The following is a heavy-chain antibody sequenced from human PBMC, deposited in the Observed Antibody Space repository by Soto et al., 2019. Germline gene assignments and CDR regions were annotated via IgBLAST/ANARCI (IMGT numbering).Heavy chain of an antibody. D-gene: IGHD6-13*01. CDR1: GFTFSSYS. V-gene: IGHV3-21*01. J-gene: IGHJ5*02. Sequence: GGSLRLSCAASGFTFSSYSMNWVRQAPGKGLEWVSSISSSSSYIYYADSVKGRFTISRDNAKNSLYLQMNSLRAEDTAVYYCARDPIDSSSWYLPIDPRGQGTLVTVSS. CDR3: ARDPIDSSSWYLPIDP. CDR2: ISSSSSYI.